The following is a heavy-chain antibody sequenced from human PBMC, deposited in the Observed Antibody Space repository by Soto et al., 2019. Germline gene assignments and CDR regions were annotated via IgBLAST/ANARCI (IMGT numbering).Heavy chain of an antibody. CDR3: AKDSSYYDSSGYYY. V-gene: IGHV3-23*01. D-gene: IGHD3-22*01. CDR2: ISGSGGST. Sequence: RRLSCAASGFTFSSYAMSWVRQAPGKGLEWVSAISGSGGSTYYADSVKGRFTISRDNSKNTLYLQMNSLRAEDTAVYYCAKDSSYYDSSGYYYWGQGTLVTVSS. J-gene: IGHJ4*02. CDR1: GFTFSSYA.